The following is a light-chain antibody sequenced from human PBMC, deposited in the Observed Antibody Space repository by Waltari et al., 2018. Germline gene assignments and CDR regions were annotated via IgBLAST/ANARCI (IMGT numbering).Light chain of an antibody. CDR3: CSYVRNVTWV. CDR1: SSDVGGYSL. CDR2: EDS. V-gene: IGLV2-23*01. J-gene: IGLJ3*02. Sequence: QSALPQPASVSGSPGQSLTLSCIGTSSDVGGYSLVSWYQQHPGKAPKLMFYEDSKRPAGVSNRLSGLKTGNTASLTISGLQAEDEADYYCCSYVRNVTWVFGGGTKLTVL.